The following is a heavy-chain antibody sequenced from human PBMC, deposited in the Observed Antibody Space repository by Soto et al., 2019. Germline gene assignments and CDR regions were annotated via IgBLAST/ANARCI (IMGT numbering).Heavy chain of an antibody. D-gene: IGHD2-2*01. Sequence: ASVKVSCKASGYTFTSYDINWVRQATGQGLEWMGWMNPNSGNTGYAQKFQGRVTMTRNTSISTAYMELSSLRSEDTAVYYCARARRYCSSTSCYAGLAYRGQGTLVTVSS. CDR2: MNPNSGNT. J-gene: IGHJ4*02. CDR3: ARARRYCSSTSCYAGLAY. CDR1: GYTFTSYD. V-gene: IGHV1-8*01.